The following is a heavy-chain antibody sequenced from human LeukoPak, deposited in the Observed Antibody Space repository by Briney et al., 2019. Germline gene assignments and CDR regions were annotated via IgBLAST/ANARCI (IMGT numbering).Heavy chain of an antibody. V-gene: IGHV3-30*02. J-gene: IGHJ4*02. CDR1: GFTFSSYG. Sequence: PGGSLRLSCAAAGFTFSSYGMHWVRQAPGKGLEGGAFIRYDGSNKYYADSVKGRFTISRDNSKNTLYLQMNSLRAEDTAVYYCARRAGAYSHPYDYWGQGTLVTVSS. CDR3: ARRAGAYSHPYDY. D-gene: IGHD4/OR15-4a*01. CDR2: IRYDGSNK.